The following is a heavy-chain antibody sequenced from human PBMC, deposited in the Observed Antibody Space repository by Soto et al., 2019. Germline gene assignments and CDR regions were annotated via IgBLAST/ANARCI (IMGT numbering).Heavy chain of an antibody. Sequence: QLQLQESGPGLVKPSETLSLTCNASGGSITSSGSAWGWIRQSPGKGLEWIGTIDYSGNIYYIPSLKSRITISVDTSKNQISLKLRSVTAADTAVYYCARHIHNQGFEYYFDSWGQGTLVTVSS. D-gene: IGHD1-1*01. CDR1: GGSITSSGSA. J-gene: IGHJ4*02. CDR3: ARHIHNQGFEYYFDS. V-gene: IGHV4-39*01. CDR2: IDYSGNI.